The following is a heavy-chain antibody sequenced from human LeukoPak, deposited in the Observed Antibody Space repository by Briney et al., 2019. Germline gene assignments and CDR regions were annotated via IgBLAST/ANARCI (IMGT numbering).Heavy chain of an antibody. Sequence: SETLSLTCTVSGGSISSYYWNWVRQPPGKGLEWIGYIYYTGIIKYNPSLTSRVSMSLDTSKNQFFLKMKSVTAADTAVYHCARSVDYFDNTGPHMMFDYWGQGSLVTVSS. CDR2: IYYTGII. CDR3: ARSVDYFDNTGPHMMFDY. V-gene: IGHV4-59*01. CDR1: GGSISSYY. D-gene: IGHD3-22*01. J-gene: IGHJ4*02.